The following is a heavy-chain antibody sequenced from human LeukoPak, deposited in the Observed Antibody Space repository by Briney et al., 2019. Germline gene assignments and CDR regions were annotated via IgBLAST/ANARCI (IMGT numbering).Heavy chain of an antibody. J-gene: IGHJ5*02. D-gene: IGHD6-6*01. Sequence: PSETLSLTCTVSGYSISSGYYWDWIRQPPGKGLEWIGSIYHSGSTYYNPSLKSRVTISVDTSKNQFSLKLSSVTAADTAVYYCARDQSIAAHNWFDPWGQGTLVTVSS. CDR3: ARDQSIAAHNWFDP. CDR1: GYSISSGYY. V-gene: IGHV4-38-2*02. CDR2: IYHSGST.